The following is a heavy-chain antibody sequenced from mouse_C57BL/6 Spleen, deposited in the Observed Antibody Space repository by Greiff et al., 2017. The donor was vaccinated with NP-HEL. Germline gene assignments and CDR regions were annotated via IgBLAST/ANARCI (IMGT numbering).Heavy chain of an antibody. D-gene: IGHD2-4*01. CDR3: ARRDYDYDSYAMDY. J-gene: IGHJ4*01. Sequence: VQLQQSGPELVKPGASVKISCKASGYAFSSSWMNWVKQRPGKGLEWIGRIYPGGGDTNYNGKFKGKATLTADKSSSTAYMQLSSLTSEDSAVYFCARRDYDYDSYAMDYWGQGTSVTVSS. CDR2: IYPGGGDT. CDR1: GYAFSSSW. V-gene: IGHV1-82*01.